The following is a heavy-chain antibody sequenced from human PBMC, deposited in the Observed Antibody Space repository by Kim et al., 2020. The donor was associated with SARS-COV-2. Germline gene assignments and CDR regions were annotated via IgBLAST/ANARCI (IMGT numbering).Heavy chain of an antibody. Sequence: SVKVSCKASGGTFSSYAISWVRQAPGQGLEWMGGIIPIFGTANYAQKFQGRVTITADESTSTAYMELSSLRSEDTAGYYCASGWYDILTGSREPRNQHHGYYYYGMDVWGQGTTVTVSS. CDR2: IIPIFGTA. D-gene: IGHD3-9*01. CDR3: ASGWYDILTGSREPRNQHHGYYYYGMDV. J-gene: IGHJ6*02. CDR1: GGTFSSYA. V-gene: IGHV1-69*13.